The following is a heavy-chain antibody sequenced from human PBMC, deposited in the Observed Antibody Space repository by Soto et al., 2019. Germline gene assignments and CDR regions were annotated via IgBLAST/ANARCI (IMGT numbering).Heavy chain of an antibody. D-gene: IGHD3-22*01. Sequence: EVQLVESGGGLVKPGGSLRLSCAASGFTFSSYSMNWVRQAPGKGLEWVSSISSSSSYIYYADSVKGRFTISRDNSKNTLYLQMNSLRAEDTAVYYCAKQISYYYDSSGYSNEAFDIWGQGTMVTVSS. CDR2: ISSSSSYI. CDR1: GFTFSSYS. CDR3: AKQISYYYDSSGYSNEAFDI. J-gene: IGHJ3*02. V-gene: IGHV3-21*04.